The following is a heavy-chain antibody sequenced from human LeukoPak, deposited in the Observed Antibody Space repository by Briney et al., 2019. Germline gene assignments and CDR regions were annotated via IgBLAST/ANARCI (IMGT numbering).Heavy chain of an antibody. CDR2: IYTSGST. D-gene: IGHD3-22*01. CDR3: ARVTMIGEDYYYYGMDV. V-gene: IGHV4-4*07. J-gene: IGHJ6*02. Sequence: SETLSLTCTVSGGSISSYYWSWIRQPAGKGLEWIGRIYTSGSTNYNPSLKSRVTMSVDTSKNQFSLKLSSVTAADTAVYYCARVTMIGEDYYYYGMDVWGQGTTVTVS. CDR1: GGSISSYY.